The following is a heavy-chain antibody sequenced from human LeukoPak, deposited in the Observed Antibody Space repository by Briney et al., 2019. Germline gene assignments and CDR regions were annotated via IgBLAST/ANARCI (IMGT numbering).Heavy chain of an antibody. CDR2: ISYDGSNK. V-gene: IGHV3-30*18. Sequence: GRSLRLSCAASGFTLSSYGMHRVRQAPSQGLEGVAVISYDGSNKYYADSVKGRFTISRDNSKNTLYLQMNSLRAEDTAVYYCAKDDGPRVEWPFDYWGQGTPVTVSS. CDR3: AKDDGPRVEWPFDY. J-gene: IGHJ4*02. CDR1: GFTLSSYG. D-gene: IGHD5-24*01.